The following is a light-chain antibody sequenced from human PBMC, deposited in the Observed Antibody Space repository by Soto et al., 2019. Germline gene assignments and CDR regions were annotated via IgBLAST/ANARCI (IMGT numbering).Light chain of an antibody. CDR2: DVS. CDR1: SSDVGGYNY. Sequence: QSALTQPRSVSGSPGQPVTISCTGTSSDVGGYNYVSWYQQHPGKAPKLMIFDVSKRPSGVPDRFSGPKSGNTASLTISGLQAEDEADYYCCSYAGSYTFEFGGGTKVTVL. CDR3: CSYAGSYTFE. V-gene: IGLV2-11*01. J-gene: IGLJ2*01.